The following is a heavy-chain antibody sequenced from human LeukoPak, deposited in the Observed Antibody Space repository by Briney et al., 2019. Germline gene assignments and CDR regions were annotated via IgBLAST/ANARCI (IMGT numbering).Heavy chain of an antibody. D-gene: IGHD3-10*01. V-gene: IGHV1-69*13. CDR1: GDTFSSYA. CDR3: ARDRYYGSGSPYNWFDP. CDR2: IIPIFGTA. J-gene: IGHJ5*02. Sequence: ASVKVSCKASGDTFSSYAISWVRQAPGQGLEWMGGIIPIFGTANYAQKFQGRVTITADESTSTAYMELSSLRSEDTAVYYCARDRYYGSGSPYNWFDPWGQGTLVTVSS.